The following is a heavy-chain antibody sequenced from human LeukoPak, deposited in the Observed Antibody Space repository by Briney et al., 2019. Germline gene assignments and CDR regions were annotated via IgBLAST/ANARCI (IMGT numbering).Heavy chain of an antibody. J-gene: IGHJ4*02. CDR1: GFTFSDYY. D-gene: IGHD1-20*01. V-gene: IGHV3-11*06. CDR2: ISGSSSYI. Sequence: GGSLRLSCAASGFTFSDYYMSWIRQAPGKGLEWVSYISGSSSYIYHADSVKGRFTISRDNAKNSLYLQMNSLRAEDTAVYYCARAYNWNLDYWGQGTLVTVSS. CDR3: ARAYNWNLDY.